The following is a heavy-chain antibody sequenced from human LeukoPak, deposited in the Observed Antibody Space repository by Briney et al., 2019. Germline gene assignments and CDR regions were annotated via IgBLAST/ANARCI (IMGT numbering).Heavy chain of an antibody. CDR3: AKENEWIQLWSYFDY. CDR2: INTDGSST. CDR1: GFTFSSYW. V-gene: IGHV3-74*01. J-gene: IGHJ4*02. D-gene: IGHD5-18*01. Sequence: GGSLRLSCAASGFTFSSYWMHWVRQAPRKGLVWVSRINTDGSSTSYADSVKGRFTISRDNAKNTLYLQMNSLRAEDTAVYYCAKENEWIQLWSYFDYWGQGTLVTVSS.